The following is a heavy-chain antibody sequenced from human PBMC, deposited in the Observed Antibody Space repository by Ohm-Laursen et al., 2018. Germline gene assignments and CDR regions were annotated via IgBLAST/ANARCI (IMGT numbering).Heavy chain of an antibody. CDR1: GAPISTHY. V-gene: IGHV4-59*07. Sequence: SDTLSLTCTVSGAPISTHYWSWIRQPPGKGLEWIGYIYYSGSTTYNPSLKSRVTISIDTSKNQFSLRLSSVTAADTAVYFCARRGITKAFNIWGQGTLVTVSS. D-gene: IGHD5-12*01. CDR3: ARRGITKAFNI. CDR2: IYYSGST. J-gene: IGHJ3*02.